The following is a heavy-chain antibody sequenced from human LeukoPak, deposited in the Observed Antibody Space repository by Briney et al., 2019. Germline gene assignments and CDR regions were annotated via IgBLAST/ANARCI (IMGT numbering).Heavy chain of an antibody. Sequence: PGGSLRLSCAASGFTFSSYAMSWVRQAPGKGLVWVARMNSDGTTTNYADFMKGRFTISRDNAENTLFLQMNSLGAEDTAVYYCARAGWYRFDYWGQGTLVTVSS. CDR2: MNSDGTTT. CDR3: ARAGWYRFDY. V-gene: IGHV3-74*01. CDR1: GFTFSSYA. J-gene: IGHJ4*02. D-gene: IGHD6-19*01.